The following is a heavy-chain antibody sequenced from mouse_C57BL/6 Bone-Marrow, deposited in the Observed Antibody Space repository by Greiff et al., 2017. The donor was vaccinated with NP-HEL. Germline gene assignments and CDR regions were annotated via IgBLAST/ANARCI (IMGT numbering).Heavy chain of an antibody. V-gene: IGHV1-54*01. CDR1: GYAFTNYL. CDR2: INPGSGGT. CDR3: AKGIYYYGSSAWFAY. J-gene: IGHJ3*01. D-gene: IGHD1-1*01. Sequence: VQLHQSGAELVRPGTSVKVSCKASGYAFTNYLIEWVKQRPGQGLEWIGVINPGSGGTNYNEKFKGKATLTADKSSSTAYMQLSSLTSEDSAVYFCAKGIYYYGSSAWFAYWGQGTLVTVSA.